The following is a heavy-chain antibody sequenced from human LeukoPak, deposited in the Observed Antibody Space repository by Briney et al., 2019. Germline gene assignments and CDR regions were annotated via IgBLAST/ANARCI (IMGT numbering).Heavy chain of an antibody. J-gene: IGHJ6*02. CDR3: ARDSDYYSXGXDV. CDR1: GGSFSGNY. D-gene: IGHD3-10*01. CDR2: ISHSGST. Sequence: SETLSLTCAVYGGSFSGNYWSWIRQPPGKGLEWIGEISHSGSTNFNPSLKSRVSISLDTSKSQFSLKLYSVTAADTAVYYCARDSDYYSXGXDVWGQGTTVTVSS. V-gene: IGHV4-34*01.